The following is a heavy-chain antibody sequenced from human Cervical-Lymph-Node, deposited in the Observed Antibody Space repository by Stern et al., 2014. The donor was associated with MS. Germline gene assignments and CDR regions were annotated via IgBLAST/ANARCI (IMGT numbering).Heavy chain of an antibody. J-gene: IGHJ4*02. V-gene: IGHV3-64D*06. CDR1: GFTFSSYA. CDR2: ISSNVGST. Sequence: EAQLEESGGGLVQPGGSLRLSCSASGFTFSSYAMHWVRQAPGKGLEYVSAISSNVGSTYYADSVKGRFTISRDNSKNTLYLQMSSLRAEDTAVYYCVSLLIAVSCYWGQGTLVTVSS. CDR3: VSLLIAVSCY. D-gene: IGHD6-19*01.